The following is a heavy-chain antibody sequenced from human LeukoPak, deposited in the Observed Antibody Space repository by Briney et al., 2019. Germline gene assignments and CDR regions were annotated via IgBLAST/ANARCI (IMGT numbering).Heavy chain of an antibody. D-gene: IGHD3-9*01. CDR2: ISSSGSTI. CDR1: GXTFSSYE. CDR3: ARDLVTQIIDY. V-gene: IGHV3-48*03. Sequence: GGSLRLSCAASGXTFSSYEMNWVRQAPGKGLEWVSYISSSGSTIYYADSVKGRFTISRDNAKNSLYLQMNSLRAEDTAVYYCARDLVTQIIDYWGQGTLVTVSS. J-gene: IGHJ4*02.